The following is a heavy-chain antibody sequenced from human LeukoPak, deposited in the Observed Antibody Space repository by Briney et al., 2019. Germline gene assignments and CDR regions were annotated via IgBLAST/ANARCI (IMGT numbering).Heavy chain of an antibody. Sequence: TSETLSFTCTVSGGSISSYNWSWIRQPPGKGLEWIGYIYYSGSTNYNPSLKSRVTISVDTSKNQFSLKLSSVTAADTAVYYCADGLVVSGAFDIWGQGTMVTVSS. D-gene: IGHD3-22*01. CDR2: IYYSGST. CDR3: ADGLVVSGAFDI. J-gene: IGHJ3*02. V-gene: IGHV4-59*01. CDR1: GGSISSYN.